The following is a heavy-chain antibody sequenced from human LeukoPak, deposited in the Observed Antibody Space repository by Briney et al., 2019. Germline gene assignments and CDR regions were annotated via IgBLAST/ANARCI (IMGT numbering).Heavy chain of an antibody. J-gene: IGHJ5*02. V-gene: IGHV6-1*01. CDR3: ARAYERRFDP. CDR2: TYFRSKFYN. D-gene: IGHD3-3*01. CDR1: GDSVSSNSAT. Sequence: SQTLSLTCAISGDSVSSNSATWNWIRQSPSRGFEWLGRTYFRSKFYNEYAVSVKSRITINPDTSKNQFYLQLNSVTPEDTAVYHCARAYERRFDPWGQGTLVTVSS.